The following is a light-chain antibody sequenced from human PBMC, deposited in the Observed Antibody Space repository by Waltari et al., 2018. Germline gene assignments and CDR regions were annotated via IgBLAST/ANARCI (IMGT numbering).Light chain of an antibody. CDR2: DAS. V-gene: IGKV1-33*01. Sequence: DIQMTQSPSSLSASVGDRVTITCQASQGINKYLNWYQQKTGKPPNLLIYDASNLETGVPSRFSGSGSGRHFTLTISSLQPEDIATYYCQQYGNLPPSVTFGQGTRLEIK. CDR3: QQYGNLPPSVT. J-gene: IGKJ5*01. CDR1: QGINKY.